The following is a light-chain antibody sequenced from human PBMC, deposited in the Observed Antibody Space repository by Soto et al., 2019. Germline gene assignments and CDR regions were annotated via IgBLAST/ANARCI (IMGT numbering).Light chain of an antibody. Sequence: DFVMTQSPDSLAVSLGERATINCKSSQSVLYSSNNKNYLAWYQQKPGQPPKLLIYWASTRESGVPDRFSGSGSGTDFTLTISSLQAEDVAVYYCQQYYNTPYTFGQGTTLEIK. CDR1: QSVLYSSNNKNY. CDR3: QQYYNTPYT. J-gene: IGKJ2*01. CDR2: WAS. V-gene: IGKV4-1*01.